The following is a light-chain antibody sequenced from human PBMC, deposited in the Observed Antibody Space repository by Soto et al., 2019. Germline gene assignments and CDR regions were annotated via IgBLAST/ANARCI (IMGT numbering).Light chain of an antibody. CDR3: QQASSFPLS. CDR1: QGVGNW. V-gene: IGKV1-12*01. Sequence: DIQMTQFPASVSASIGDRVTITCRASQGVGNWLAWYQQKPGRAPQVLIYAASSLRTGIPSRFSVSGSGTDFTLTISSLQPEDFATYYCQQASSFPLSFGGGTDVEIE. CDR2: AAS. J-gene: IGKJ4*01.